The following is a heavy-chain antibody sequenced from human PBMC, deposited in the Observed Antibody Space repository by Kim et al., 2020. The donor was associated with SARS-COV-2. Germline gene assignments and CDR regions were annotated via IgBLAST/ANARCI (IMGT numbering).Heavy chain of an antibody. V-gene: IGHV4-59*01. CDR2: IYYSGST. CDR3: AGVPGGLSGNDAFDI. CDR1: GGSISSYY. D-gene: IGHD3-9*01. Sequence: SETLSLTCTVSGGSISSYYWSWIRQPPGKGLEWIGYIYYSGSTNYNPSLKSRVTITVDTSKNQFSLKLSSVTVADTAVYYCAGVPGGLSGNDAFDIWGQGKIVTVSS. J-gene: IGHJ3*02.